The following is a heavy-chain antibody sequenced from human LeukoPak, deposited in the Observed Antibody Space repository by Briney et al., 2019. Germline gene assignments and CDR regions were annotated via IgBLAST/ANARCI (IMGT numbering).Heavy chain of an antibody. Sequence: GGSLRLSCAASGFTFSSYAMNWVRQAPGKGLEWVSGISGSGGSTYYADSVKGRFTISRDNSKNTLYLQMNSLRAEDTAVYYCAKKDSTVTRPDYWGQGTLVTVSS. D-gene: IGHD4-17*01. CDR3: AKKDSTVTRPDY. CDR2: ISGSGGST. J-gene: IGHJ4*02. CDR1: GFTFSSYA. V-gene: IGHV3-23*01.